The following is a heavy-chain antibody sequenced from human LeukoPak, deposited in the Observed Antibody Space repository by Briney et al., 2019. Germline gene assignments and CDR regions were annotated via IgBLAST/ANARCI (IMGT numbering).Heavy chain of an antibody. V-gene: IGHV6-1*01. CDR3: ARDEAGSGWSQRHFDY. CDR1: GDSVSNNSAA. D-gene: IGHD6-19*01. J-gene: IGHJ4*02. CDR2: TFYRSKWYY. Sequence: SQTLSLTCAISGDSVSNNSAAWNWIRQSPSRGLEWLGRTFYRSKWYYDYAVSVKSRITINPVTSKNQFSLQLNSVTPEDTAVYYCARDEAGSGWSQRHFDYWGQGTLVTVSS.